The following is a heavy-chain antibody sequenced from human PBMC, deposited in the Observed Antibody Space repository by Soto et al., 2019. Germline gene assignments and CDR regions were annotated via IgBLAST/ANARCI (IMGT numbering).Heavy chain of an antibody. J-gene: IGHJ4*02. D-gene: IGHD4-17*01. CDR3: ATQNPTTTVTTPGDY. CDR1: GYTFTSYD. V-gene: IGHV1-8*01. Sequence: ASVKVSCKASGYTFTSYDINWVRQATGQGLEWMGWMNPNSGNTGYAQKFQGRVTMTRNTSISTAYMELSSLRSEDTAVYYCATQNPTTTVTTPGDYWGKGTLVTLSS. CDR2: MNPNSGNT.